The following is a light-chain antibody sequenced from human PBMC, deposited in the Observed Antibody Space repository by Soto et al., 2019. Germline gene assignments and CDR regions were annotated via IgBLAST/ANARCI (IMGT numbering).Light chain of an antibody. J-gene: IGKJ1*01. CDR2: GAS. CDR1: QSISSKH. Sequence: EIVLTQSPGTLSVSPGERATLSCRASQSISSKHLAWYQQKHGQTPRLLNYGASSRATGIPDRVSGSGSGIDFALNTSRREPEDSLICYWQQYVCLTFGQGTKVEI. V-gene: IGKV3-20*01. CDR3: QQYVCLT.